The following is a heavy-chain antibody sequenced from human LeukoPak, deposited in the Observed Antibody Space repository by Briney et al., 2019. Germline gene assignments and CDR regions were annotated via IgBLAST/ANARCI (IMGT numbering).Heavy chain of an antibody. Sequence: SETLSLTCAVYGGSFSGYYWSWIRQPPGKGLEWIGEIKHSGSTNYNPSLKSRVTISVDTSKNQFSLKLSSVTAADTAVYYCARGTKGGSGWYAYFQHWGQGTLVTVSS. CDR2: IKHSGST. V-gene: IGHV4-34*01. CDR1: GGSFSGYY. J-gene: IGHJ1*01. D-gene: IGHD6-19*01. CDR3: ARGTKGGSGWYAYFQH.